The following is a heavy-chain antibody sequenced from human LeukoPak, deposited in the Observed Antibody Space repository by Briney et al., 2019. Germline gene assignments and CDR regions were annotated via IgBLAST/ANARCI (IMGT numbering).Heavy chain of an antibody. CDR1: GGSISSSSYY. Sequence: SETLSLTCTVSGGSISSSSYYWGWIRQPPGKGLEWIGSIYYSGSTYYNPSLKSRVTISVDTSKNQFSLKLSSVTAADTAVYYCARDHPRYSNYCFDYWGQGTLVTVSS. CDR3: ARDHPRYSNYCFDY. D-gene: IGHD4-11*01. CDR2: IYYSGST. V-gene: IGHV4-39*07. J-gene: IGHJ4*02.